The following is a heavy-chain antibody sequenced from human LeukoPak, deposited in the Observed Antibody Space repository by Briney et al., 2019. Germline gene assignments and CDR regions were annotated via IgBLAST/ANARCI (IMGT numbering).Heavy chain of an antibody. CDR3: AGIVVVPAASGYNWFDP. V-gene: IGHV1-2*02. CDR1: GYTFTGYY. Sequence: ASVKVSCKSSGYTFTGYYMHWVRQAPGQGLEWMGWINPNSGGTNYAQKFQGRVTMTRDTSISTAYMELSRLRSDDTAVYYCAGIVVVPAASGYNWFDPWGQGTLVTVSS. CDR2: INPNSGGT. J-gene: IGHJ5*02. D-gene: IGHD2-2*01.